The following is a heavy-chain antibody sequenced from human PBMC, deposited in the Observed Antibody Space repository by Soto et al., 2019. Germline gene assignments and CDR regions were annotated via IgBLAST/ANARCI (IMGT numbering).Heavy chain of an antibody. CDR1: GYTFTDYA. CDR3: AREGAHYTPLDH. Sequence: ASVKVSCKASGYTFTDYAIHWVRQAPGQGLEWMGWINVGNGNTGYSRKFQGRVTNARDMSASTAYIEVTSLTSEDTAIYYCAREGAHYTPLDHWGQGTLVTVSS. V-gene: IGHV1-3*01. CDR2: INVGNGNT. D-gene: IGHD2-15*01. J-gene: IGHJ4*02.